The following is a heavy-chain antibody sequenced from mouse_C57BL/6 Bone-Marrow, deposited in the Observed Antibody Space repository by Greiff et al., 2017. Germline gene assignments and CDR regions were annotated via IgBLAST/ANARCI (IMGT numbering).Heavy chain of an antibody. J-gene: IGHJ2*01. CDR1: GYTFTSYW. V-gene: IGHV1-52*01. CDR3: ARRGNYCYFDY. CDR2: IDPSDSET. D-gene: IGHD2-1*01. Sequence: QVQLKQPGAELVRPGSSVKLSCKASGYTFTSYWMHWVKQRPIQGLEWIGNIDPSDSETHYNQKFKDKATLTVDKSSSTAYMQLSSLTSEDSAVYYCARRGNYCYFDYWGQGTTLTVSS.